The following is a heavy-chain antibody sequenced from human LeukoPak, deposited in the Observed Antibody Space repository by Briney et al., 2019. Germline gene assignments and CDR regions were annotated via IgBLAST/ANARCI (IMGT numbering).Heavy chain of an antibody. D-gene: IGHD3-10*01. CDR1: GFTFSSYS. CDR2: ISSSGSTI. V-gene: IGHV3-48*01. J-gene: IGHJ5*02. Sequence: PGGSLRLSCAASGFTFSSYSMNWVRQAPGKGLEWVSYISSSGSTIYYADSVKGRFTISRDNSKNTLYLQMNSLRAEDTAVYYCANSPYYYGSGTNWFDPWGQGTLVTVSS. CDR3: ANSPYYYGSGTNWFDP.